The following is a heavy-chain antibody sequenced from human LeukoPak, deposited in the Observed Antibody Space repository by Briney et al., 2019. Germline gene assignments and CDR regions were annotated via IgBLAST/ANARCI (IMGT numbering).Heavy chain of an antibody. V-gene: IGHV4-34*01. CDR1: GGSFSGYY. J-gene: IGHJ4*02. CDR3: ARVGTVTTPDY. CDR2: INHSGST. Sequence: SETLSLTCAVYGGSFSGYYWSWIRQPPGKGLEWIGEINHSGSTNYNPSLKSRVTISVDTSKNQFPLKLSSVTAADTAVYYCARVGTVTTPDYWGQGTLVTVSS. D-gene: IGHD4-17*01.